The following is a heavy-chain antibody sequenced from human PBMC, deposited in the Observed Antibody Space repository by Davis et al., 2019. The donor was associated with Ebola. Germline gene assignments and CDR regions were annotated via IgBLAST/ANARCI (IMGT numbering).Heavy chain of an antibody. CDR3: ATYTGIVGATGY. CDR1: GFTFSNFW. CDR2: INSDGSST. D-gene: IGHD1-26*01. J-gene: IGHJ4*02. V-gene: IGHV3-74*01. Sequence: GESLKISCAASGFTFSNFWMHWVRQAPGKGLVWVSRINSDGSSTSYADSVKGRFTISRDNAKNTLYLQMNSLRAEDTAVYYCATYTGIVGATGYWGQGTLVTVSS.